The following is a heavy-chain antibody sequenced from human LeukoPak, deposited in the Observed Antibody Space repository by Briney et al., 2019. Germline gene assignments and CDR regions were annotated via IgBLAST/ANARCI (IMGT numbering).Heavy chain of an antibody. CDR1: GFTFSDYT. J-gene: IGHJ4*02. D-gene: IGHD6-19*01. CDR2: IGSVTTYI. Sequence: GGSLRLSCAASGFTFSDYTMNWVRQAPGKGLEWVSAIGSVTTYIYYADSVKGRFTISRDNAKNSLSLQMNSLRAEDTAVYYCARAIAVAGPYYFDYWGQGTLVTVSS. V-gene: IGHV3-21*01. CDR3: ARAIAVAGPYYFDY.